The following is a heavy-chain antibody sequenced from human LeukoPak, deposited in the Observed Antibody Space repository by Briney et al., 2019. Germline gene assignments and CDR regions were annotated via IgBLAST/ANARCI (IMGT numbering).Heavy chain of an antibody. J-gene: IGHJ6*02. CDR3: ARGHYFDMDV. CDR1: GFTFSSHW. CDR2: ISTYGSTT. V-gene: IGHV3-74*01. Sequence: VGSLRLSCAASGFTFSSHWMHWVRQAPGKGLVWVSRISTYGSTTTYADSVKGRFTISRDNAKNTLYLQMHSLRAEDTAVYYCARGHYFDMDVWVQGTT.